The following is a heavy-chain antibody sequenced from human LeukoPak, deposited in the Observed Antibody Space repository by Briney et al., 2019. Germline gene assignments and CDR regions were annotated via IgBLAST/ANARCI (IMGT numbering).Heavy chain of an antibody. Sequence: ASVKVSCKASGGTFSSYAISWVRQAPGQGLEWMGGIIPIFGTANYAQKFQGRVTITADESTSTAYMKLSSLRSGDTAVYYCARSLPDDILTGYYPPDYYYYGMDVWGQGTTVTVSS. CDR1: GGTFSSYA. V-gene: IGHV1-69*13. CDR3: ARSLPDDILTGYYPPDYYYYGMDV. J-gene: IGHJ6*02. CDR2: IIPIFGTA. D-gene: IGHD3-9*01.